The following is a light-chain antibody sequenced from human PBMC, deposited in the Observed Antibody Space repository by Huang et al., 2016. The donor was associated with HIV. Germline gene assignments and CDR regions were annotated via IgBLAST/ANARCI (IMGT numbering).Light chain of an antibody. V-gene: IGKV1-5*03. CDR1: QSVSTL. CDR3: QQYSSFWT. Sequence: DIQITQSPRTLSASVGDRVTITCRASQSVSTLLSWYQLKPGKPPKLLIYKASTLETGVPSRFSGSGSGTEFTLTISSLQPDDFATYYCQQYSSFWTFGQGTKV. J-gene: IGKJ1*01. CDR2: KAS.